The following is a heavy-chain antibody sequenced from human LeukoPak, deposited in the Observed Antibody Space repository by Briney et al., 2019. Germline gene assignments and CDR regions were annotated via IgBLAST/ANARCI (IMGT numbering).Heavy chain of an antibody. CDR2: STGSGGST. Sequence: GGSLRLSCAASGFTFSNYGLGWVRQAPGKGLEWVSGSTGSGGSTYYADSVRGRFTISRDNSKNTLYLQMNSLRAEDTAIYYCARDERLLSFLKWGQGTLVTVSS. D-gene: IGHD3-3*01. J-gene: IGHJ4*02. CDR3: ARDERLLSFLK. CDR1: GFTFSNYG. V-gene: IGHV3-23*01.